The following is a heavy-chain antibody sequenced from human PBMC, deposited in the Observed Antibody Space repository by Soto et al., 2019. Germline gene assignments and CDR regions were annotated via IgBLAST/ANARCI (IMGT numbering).Heavy chain of an antibody. J-gene: IGHJ6*02. D-gene: IGHD3-3*01. CDR2: IIPIFGTA. CDR3: ARGMTIFGVVPLYDYYGMDV. V-gene: IGHV1-69*13. Sequence: VKVSCKASGGTFSSYAISWVRQAPGQGLEWMGGIIPIFGTANYAQKFQGRVTITADKSTSTAYMELSSLRSEDTAVYYCARGMTIFGVVPLYDYYGMDVWGQGTTVTVSS. CDR1: GGTFSSYA.